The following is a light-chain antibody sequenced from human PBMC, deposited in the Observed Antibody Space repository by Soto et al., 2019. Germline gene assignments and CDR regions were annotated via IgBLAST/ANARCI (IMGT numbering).Light chain of an antibody. CDR3: QQSNNWPYT. J-gene: IGKJ2*01. V-gene: IGKV3-15*01. Sequence: EIVMTQSPATLSVSPGERVILSCRASQSVSDNLAWYQQKPGQAPRLLIYGASTRATTIPARFSVSGSGTEFTLTISSLQSEDFAVYYCQQSNNWPYTFGQGTRLDIK. CDR2: GAS. CDR1: QSVSDN.